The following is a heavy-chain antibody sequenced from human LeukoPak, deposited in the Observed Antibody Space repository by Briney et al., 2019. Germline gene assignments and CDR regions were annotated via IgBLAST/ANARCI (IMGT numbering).Heavy chain of an antibody. CDR2: IYGGGANT. V-gene: IGHV3-23*01. CDR3: AKRITVAAGIYFDS. Sequence: GGSLRLSCVGSGFSFSSFAMTWVRQAPGKGLEWVSTIYGGGANTFYADSVKGRFTISRDVSKNMQFLQMDSLRPEDTAVYFCAKRITVAAGIYFDSWGQGTLVTVSS. CDR1: GFSFSSFA. J-gene: IGHJ4*02. D-gene: IGHD6-19*01.